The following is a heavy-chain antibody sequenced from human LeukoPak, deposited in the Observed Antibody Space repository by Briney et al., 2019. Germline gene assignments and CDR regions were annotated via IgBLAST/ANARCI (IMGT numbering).Heavy chain of an antibody. CDR1: GGSISSNNW. CDR2: IYHSGSP. J-gene: IGHJ6*02. V-gene: IGHV4-4*02. CDR3: ARGGGLDV. Sequence: SETLSLTRAVSGGSISSNNWWGWVRQPPGKGLEWIGEIYHSGSPNYNPSLKSRVTISVDKSRNHFSLNLSSVTAADTAVYYCARGGGLDVWGQGATVTVSS. D-gene: IGHD3-16*01.